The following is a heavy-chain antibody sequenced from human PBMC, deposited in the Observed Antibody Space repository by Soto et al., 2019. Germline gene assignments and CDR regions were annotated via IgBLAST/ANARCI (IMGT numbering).Heavy chain of an antibody. D-gene: IGHD6-19*01. CDR2: IWYDGSNK. Sequence: GGSLRLSCAASGFTFSSYGMHWVRQAPGKGLEWVAVIWYDGSNKYYADSMKGRFTISRDNSKNTLYLQMNSLRAEDTAVYYCARGIAVAERSTHELAFDYWGQGTLVTVSS. CDR1: GFTFSSYG. J-gene: IGHJ4*02. V-gene: IGHV3-33*01. CDR3: ARGIAVAERSTHELAFDY.